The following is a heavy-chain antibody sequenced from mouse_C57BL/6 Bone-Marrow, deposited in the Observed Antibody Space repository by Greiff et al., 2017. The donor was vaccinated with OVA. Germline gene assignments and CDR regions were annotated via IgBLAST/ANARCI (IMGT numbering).Heavy chain of an antibody. V-gene: IGHV1-15*01. CDR1: GYTFTDYE. CDR3: TVRSYWYFDG. Sequence: QVQLKESGAELVRPGASVTLSCKASGYTFTDYEMHWVKQTPVHGLEWIGAIDPETGGTAYNQKFKGKAILTADNSSSTAYMERRSLTSEDSAVYYCTVRSYWYFDGWGTGTTVTVSS. CDR2: IDPETGGT. D-gene: IGHD1-1*01. J-gene: IGHJ1*03.